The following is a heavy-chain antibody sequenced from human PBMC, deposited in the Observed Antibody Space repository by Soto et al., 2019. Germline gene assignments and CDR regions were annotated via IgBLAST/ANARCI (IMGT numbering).Heavy chain of an antibody. D-gene: IGHD3-9*01. Sequence: SWTVSCKASGGTFSSYAISWVRQAPGQGLEWMGGIIPIFGTANYAQKFQGRVTITADESTSTAYMELSSLRSEDTAVYYCASEYYDILNGMDVWGQGTTVTVSS. CDR1: GGTFSSYA. CDR3: ASEYYDILNGMDV. J-gene: IGHJ6*02. V-gene: IGHV1-69*13. CDR2: IIPIFGTA.